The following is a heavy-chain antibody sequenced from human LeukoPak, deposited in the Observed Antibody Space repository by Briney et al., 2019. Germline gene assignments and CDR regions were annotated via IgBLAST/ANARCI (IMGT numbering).Heavy chain of an antibody. Sequence: SETLSLTCSVSGFSIGTGYYWAWIRQPPGKGLEWIGSFFQLGGTYYNPSLKSRVTISVDTSKNQFSLKLSSVTAADTAVYYCARHWVDSSGYPLDPWGQGTLVTVSS. D-gene: IGHD3-22*01. CDR2: FFQLGGT. CDR1: GFSIGTGYY. CDR3: ARHWVDSSGYPLDP. J-gene: IGHJ5*02. V-gene: IGHV4-38-2*02.